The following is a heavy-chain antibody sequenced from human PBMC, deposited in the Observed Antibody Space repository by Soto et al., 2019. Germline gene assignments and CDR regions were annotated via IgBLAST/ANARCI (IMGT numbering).Heavy chain of an antibody. CDR1: GFTFSSYS. Sequence: EVQLVESGGGLVKPGGSLRLSCAASGFTFSSYSMNWVRQAPGKGLEWVSSISSSSSYIYYADSVKGRFTISRDNAKNSLYLQMNGLRAEDADVYYCARVRGIAAASRTYYYGMDVWGQGTTVTVSS. V-gene: IGHV3-21*01. J-gene: IGHJ6*02. D-gene: IGHD6-13*01. CDR3: ARVRGIAAASRTYYYGMDV. CDR2: ISSSSSYI.